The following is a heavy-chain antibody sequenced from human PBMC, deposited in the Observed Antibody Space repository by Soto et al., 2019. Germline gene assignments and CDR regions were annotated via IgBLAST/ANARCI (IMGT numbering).Heavy chain of an antibody. V-gene: IGHV1-2*04. CDR3: ARDLASPLPEYYFDY. CDR2: INPNSGGT. D-gene: IGHD3-10*01. Sequence: ASVKVSCKASGYTFTVYYMHWVRQAPGQGLEWMGWINPNSGGTNYAQKFQGWVTMTRDTSISTAYMELSRLRSDDTAVYYCARDLASPLPEYYFDYWGQGTLVTVSS. J-gene: IGHJ4*02. CDR1: GYTFTVYY.